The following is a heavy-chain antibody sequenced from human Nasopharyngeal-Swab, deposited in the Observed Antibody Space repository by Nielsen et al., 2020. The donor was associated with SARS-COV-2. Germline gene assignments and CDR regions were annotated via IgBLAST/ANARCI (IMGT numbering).Heavy chain of an antibody. Sequence: LSLTCAASGFTFTSYAMTWVRQAPGKGLEWVSSISGGGASEEYAESVKGRFTISRDNSKNTLYLQMSSLRAEDTAIYYCAKDLGVESPLWFDYWGQGTLLTVSS. CDR2: ISGGGASE. D-gene: IGHD4-23*01. CDR3: AKDLGVESPLWFDY. CDR1: GFTFTSYA. V-gene: IGHV3-23*01. J-gene: IGHJ4*02.